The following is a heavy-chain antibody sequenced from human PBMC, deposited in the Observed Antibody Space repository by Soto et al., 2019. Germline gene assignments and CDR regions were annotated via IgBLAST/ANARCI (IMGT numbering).Heavy chain of an antibody. CDR2: LFESGFT. J-gene: IGHJ4*02. Sequence: SESLSLSCTASGLSISTNSNYWVCIRQPPGQGLVATVRLFESGFTCDNPSLRRCATLSVDRSKTQFSLRLSSVTAADTGVYYCASQQRRATNTPYYFDYCGQGTQVT. V-gene: IGHV4-39*01. CDR3: ASQQRRATNTPYYFDY. CDR1: GLSISTNSNY.